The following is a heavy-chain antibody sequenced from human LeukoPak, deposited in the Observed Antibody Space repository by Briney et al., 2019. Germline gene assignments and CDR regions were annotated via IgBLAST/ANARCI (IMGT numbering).Heavy chain of an antibody. V-gene: IGHV3-48*01. Sequence: GGSLRLSCAASGFTFSNYRMNWVRQAPGKGLEWVSYISSSSSTISYADSVKGRFTISRDNAKSSLYLQMNSLSAEDTAVYYCARPTGYSTNWFDSRGQGTLVTVSS. D-gene: IGHD6-13*01. CDR1: GFTFSNYR. CDR3: ARPTGYSTNWFDS. CDR2: ISSSSSTI. J-gene: IGHJ5*01.